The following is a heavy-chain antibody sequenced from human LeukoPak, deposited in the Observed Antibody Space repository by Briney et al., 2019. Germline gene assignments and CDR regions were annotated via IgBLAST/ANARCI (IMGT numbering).Heavy chain of an antibody. D-gene: IGHD2-8*01. CDR2: IYYSRST. Sequence: SETLSLTCTVSGGSISSSSYYWGWIRQPPGKGLEWIGSIYYSRSTYYNPSLKSRVTISVDTSKNQFSLKLSSVTAADTAVYYCARHHSRPLMRNTGYYMDVWGKGTTVTVSS. CDR3: ARHHSRPLMRNTGYYMDV. V-gene: IGHV4-39*01. J-gene: IGHJ6*03. CDR1: GGSISSSSYY.